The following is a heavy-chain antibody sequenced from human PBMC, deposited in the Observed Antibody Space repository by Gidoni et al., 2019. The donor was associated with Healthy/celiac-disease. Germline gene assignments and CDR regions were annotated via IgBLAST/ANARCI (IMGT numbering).Heavy chain of an antibody. CDR2: ISWNSGSI. CDR1: GFTFDDYA. D-gene: IGHD1-1*01. Sequence: EVQLVESGGGLVQPGRSLRLSCAASGFTFDDYAMHLVRQAPGKGLEWVSGISWNSGSIGYADSVKGRFTISRDNAKNSLYLQMNSLRAEDTALYYCATLSYGTGFDYWGQGTLVTVSS. J-gene: IGHJ4*02. CDR3: ATLSYGTGFDY. V-gene: IGHV3-9*01.